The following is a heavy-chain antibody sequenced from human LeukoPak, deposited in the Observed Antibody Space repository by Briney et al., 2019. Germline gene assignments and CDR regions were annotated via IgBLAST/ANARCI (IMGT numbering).Heavy chain of an antibody. CDR2: IYYSGGT. D-gene: IGHD5-24*01. J-gene: IGHJ3*02. CDR1: GGSISSYY. CDR3: ARDGKDGYILDAFDI. V-gene: IGHV4-59*01. Sequence: SETLSLTCTVSGGSISSYYWSWIRQPPGKGLEWIGYIYYSGGTNYNPSLKSRVTISVDTSKNQFSLKLSSVTAADTAVYYCARDGKDGYILDAFDIWGQGTMVTVSS.